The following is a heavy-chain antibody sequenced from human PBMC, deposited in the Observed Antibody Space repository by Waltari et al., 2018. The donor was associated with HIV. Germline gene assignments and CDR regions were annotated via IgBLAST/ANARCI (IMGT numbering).Heavy chain of an antibody. D-gene: IGHD2-8*01. CDR3: AKSMRDLRPSAFDV. J-gene: IGHJ3*01. V-gene: IGHV3-23*01. Sequence: EVQLLESGGGLVQPGGSVRLSCKASGFNFRNLSMSWVRQAPGKGSGGVSAFSGGGITSAYADYVKGRFTISRDFSNNTLFLQMNNLRAEDTAVYFCAKSMRDLRPSAFDVWGQGTMVAISS. CDR1: GFNFRNLS. CDR2: FSGGGITS.